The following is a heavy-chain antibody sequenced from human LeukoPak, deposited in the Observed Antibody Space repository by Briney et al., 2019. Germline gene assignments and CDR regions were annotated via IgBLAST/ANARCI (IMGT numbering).Heavy chain of an antibody. CDR3: ARLEFLTGYSYYFDY. V-gene: IGHV4-59*01. CDR1: GGSISCYY. CDR2: IYYSGST. Sequence: SETLSLTCTVSGGSISCYYWSWLRQPPGKGLEWIGYIYYSGSTNYNPSLKSRVTISVDTSKNQFSLKLSSVTAADTAVYYCARLEFLTGYSYYFDYWGQGTLVTVSS. D-gene: IGHD3-9*01. J-gene: IGHJ4*02.